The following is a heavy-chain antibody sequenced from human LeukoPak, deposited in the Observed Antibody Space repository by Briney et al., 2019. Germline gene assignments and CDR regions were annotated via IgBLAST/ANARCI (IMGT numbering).Heavy chain of an antibody. CDR2: IYYSAST. Sequence: SETLSLTCTVSGGSISSGGYYWSWIRQHPGKGLEWIGYIYYSASTYYNPSLKSRVTISVDTSKNQFSLKLSSVTAADTAVYYCARGGGEPVFDYWGQGTLVTVSS. J-gene: IGHJ4*02. CDR1: GGSISSGGYY. D-gene: IGHD3-16*01. CDR3: ARGGGEPVFDY. V-gene: IGHV4-31*03.